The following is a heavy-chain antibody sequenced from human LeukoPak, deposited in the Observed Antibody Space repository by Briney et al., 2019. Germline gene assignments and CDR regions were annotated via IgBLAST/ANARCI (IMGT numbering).Heavy chain of an antibody. Sequence: GGSLRLSCSVSGFTVSTNYMSWVRQAPGKGLEWVSSISSGSSYIYYADSVKGRFTISRDNAKNSLYLQMTSLRAEDTAVFYCARVGPGVAAAFDYWGQGALVTVSS. CDR2: ISSGSSYI. J-gene: IGHJ4*02. CDR1: GFTVSTNY. CDR3: ARVGPGVAAAFDY. V-gene: IGHV3-21*01. D-gene: IGHD2-15*01.